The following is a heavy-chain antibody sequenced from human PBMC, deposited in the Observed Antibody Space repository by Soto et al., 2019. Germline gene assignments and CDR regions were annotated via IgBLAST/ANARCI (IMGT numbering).Heavy chain of an antibody. CDR3: ARPRSSSRKGAFDV. D-gene: IGHD2-2*01. CDR1: GGSISSYF. Sequence: SETLSLTCTVSGGSISSYFLSWIRQPPGKGLEWIGYIYYSGSTDYNPSLKSRVTISVDTSKNQFSLKLSSVTAADTAMYYCARPRSSSRKGAFDVWGQGTMVTVSS. V-gene: IGHV4-59*08. CDR2: IYYSGST. J-gene: IGHJ3*01.